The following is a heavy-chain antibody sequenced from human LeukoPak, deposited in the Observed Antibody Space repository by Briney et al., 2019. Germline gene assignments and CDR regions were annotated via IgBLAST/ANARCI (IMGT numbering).Heavy chain of an antibody. V-gene: IGHV1-2*02. D-gene: IGHD2-21*02. J-gene: IGHJ4*02. CDR1: GYTFPAYY. CDR3: ATSRAQTLAYCGGHCYSGFDY. CDR2: INPDSGGT. Sequence: GASVKVSCKASGYTFPAYYMHWVRQAPGQGLDWLGWINPDSGGTNYAQKFQGRVTMTRDPSISTAYMELSWLRSDDTAMYYCATSRAQTLAYCGGHCYSGFDYWGQGTLVSVSS.